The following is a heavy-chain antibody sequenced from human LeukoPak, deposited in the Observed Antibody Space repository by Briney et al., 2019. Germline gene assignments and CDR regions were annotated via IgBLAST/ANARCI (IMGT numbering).Heavy chain of an antibody. V-gene: IGHV3-48*04. J-gene: IGHJ3*02. CDR3: AKYPTDYYGSGATNAFDI. CDR2: IDTSSSTI. D-gene: IGHD3-10*01. CDR1: GFTFSNYN. Sequence: PGGSLRLSCAASGFTFSNYNMNWVRQAPGKGLEWVSDIDTSSSTIYYADSVKGRFTISRDNAKNSLYLQMNSLRAEDTAVYYCAKYPTDYYGSGATNAFDIWGQGTMVTVSS.